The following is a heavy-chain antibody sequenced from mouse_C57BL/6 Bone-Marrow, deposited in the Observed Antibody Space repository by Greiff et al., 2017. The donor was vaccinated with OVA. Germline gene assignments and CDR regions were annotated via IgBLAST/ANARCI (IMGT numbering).Heavy chain of an antibody. CDR2: INPGSGGT. Sequence: QVQLQQSGAELVRPGTSVKVSCKASGYAFTNYLIEWVKQRPGQGLEWIGVINPGSGGTNYNEKFKGKATLTADKSSSTAYMQLISLTSEDSAVYFCARSNYYGSYYFDYWGQGTTLTVSS. CDR3: ARSNYYGSYYFDY. CDR1: GYAFTNYL. V-gene: IGHV1-54*01. J-gene: IGHJ2*01. D-gene: IGHD1-1*01.